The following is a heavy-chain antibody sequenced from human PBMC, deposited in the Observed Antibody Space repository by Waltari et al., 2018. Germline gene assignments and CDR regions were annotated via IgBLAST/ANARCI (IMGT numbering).Heavy chain of an antibody. Sequence: QVQLVESGGGVVQPGRSLRLSCAASGFTFSSYAMPWVRPAPGQGLEWVAVISYDGSNKYYADSVKGRFTISRDNSKNTLYLQMNSLRAEDTAVYYCARGGRDYWGQGTLVTVSS. D-gene: IGHD3-10*01. V-gene: IGHV3-30-3*01. CDR3: ARGGRDY. CDR2: ISYDGSNK. J-gene: IGHJ4*02. CDR1: GFTFSSYA.